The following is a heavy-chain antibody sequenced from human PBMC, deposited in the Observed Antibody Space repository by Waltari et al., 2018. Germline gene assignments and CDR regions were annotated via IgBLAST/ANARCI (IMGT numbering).Heavy chain of an antibody. J-gene: IGHJ6*02. CDR3: ARDYCDRTICHGMDV. V-gene: IGHV3-30*04. Sequence: QVQLVESGGGVVQPGRSLRPSCAASEFTFRSYARHWVRQAPGKGREWVAVISYNERNIYYVDAVKGRFIISRDNSRKMLYLQMNSLRTEDTAVYYCARDYCDRTICHGMDVWGQGTTVTVSS. CDR1: EFTFRSYA. D-gene: IGHD3-22*01. CDR2: ISYNERNI.